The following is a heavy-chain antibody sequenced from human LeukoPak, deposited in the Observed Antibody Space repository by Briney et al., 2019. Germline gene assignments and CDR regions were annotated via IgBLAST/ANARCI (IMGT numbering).Heavy chain of an antibody. Sequence: PSETLSFTCTVSGGSISSGDYYWSWIRQPPGKGLEWIGYIYHSGSTYYNPSLKSRVTISVDRSKNQFSLKLSSVTAADTAVYYCARELQGDPHLDYWGQGTLVTVSS. CDR1: GGSISSGDYY. D-gene: IGHD2-15*01. V-gene: IGHV4-30-2*01. CDR3: ARELQGDPHLDY. J-gene: IGHJ4*02. CDR2: IYHSGST.